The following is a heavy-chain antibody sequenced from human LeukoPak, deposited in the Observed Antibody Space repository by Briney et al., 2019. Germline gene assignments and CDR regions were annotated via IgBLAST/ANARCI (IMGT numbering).Heavy chain of an antibody. CDR3: ARKISPPSWFDP. CDR2: ISSSGSTI. Sequence: PGGSLRLSCAASGFPFSDYYMSWIRQAPGKGLEGVSYISSSGSTIYYADSVKGRFTISRDNAKNSLYLQMNSLRAEDTAVYYCARKISPPSWFDPWGQGTLVTVSS. J-gene: IGHJ5*02. V-gene: IGHV3-11*04. CDR1: GFPFSDYY. D-gene: IGHD2/OR15-2a*01.